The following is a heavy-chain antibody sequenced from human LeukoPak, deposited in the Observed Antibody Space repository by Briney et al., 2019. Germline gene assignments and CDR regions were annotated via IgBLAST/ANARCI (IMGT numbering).Heavy chain of an antibody. CDR1: GYTFTSYY. J-gene: IGHJ4*02. CDR2: INPSGGST. CDR3: ASSKGTTEFDY. D-gene: IGHD1-1*01. V-gene: IGHV1-46*01. Sequence: GASVKVSCKASGYTFTSYYMHWVRQAPGQGLEWMGIINPSGGSTSYAQKFQGRVTMTRDTSTSTVYMELSSLRSEDTAAYYCASSKGTTEFDYWGQGTLVTVSS.